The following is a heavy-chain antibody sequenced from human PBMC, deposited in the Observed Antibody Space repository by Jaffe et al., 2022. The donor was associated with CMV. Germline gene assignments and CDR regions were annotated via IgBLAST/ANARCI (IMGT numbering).Heavy chain of an antibody. V-gene: IGHV3-53*01. CDR2: IYSGGST. D-gene: IGHD6-19*01. Sequence: EVQLVESGGGLIQPGGSLRLSCAASGFTVSSNYMSWVRQAPGKGLEWVSVIYSGGSTYYADSVKGRFTISRDNSKNTLYLQMNSLRAEDTAVYYCAREVKGYSSGSFDYWGQGTLVTVSS. J-gene: IGHJ4*02. CDR1: GFTVSSNY. CDR3: AREVKGYSSGSFDY.